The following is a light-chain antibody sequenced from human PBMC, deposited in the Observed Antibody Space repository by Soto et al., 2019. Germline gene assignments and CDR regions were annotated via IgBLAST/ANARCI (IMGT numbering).Light chain of an antibody. V-gene: IGLV2-14*01. J-gene: IGLJ1*01. Sequence: QSALTQPASVSGSPGQSITISCTGTSNDVGGYNYVSWYQQHPGKAPRLKIYDVSDRPSGVSYRFSGSKSGNTASLTISGLQAEDEADYYCSSYTSSSTYVFGTGTKVTVL. CDR1: SNDVGGYNY. CDR3: SSYTSSSTYV. CDR2: DVS.